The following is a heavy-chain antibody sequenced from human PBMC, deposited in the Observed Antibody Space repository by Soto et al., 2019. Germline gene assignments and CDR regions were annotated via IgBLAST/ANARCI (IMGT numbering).Heavy chain of an antibody. J-gene: IGHJ4*02. CDR2: FRTSGDGGTT. Sequence: LRLSCTASGFTFSSYSMSWVRQAPGKGLEWVSGFRTSGDGGTTYYADSVKGRFTISRDNSKNMLFLQMNSLRAEDTAIYYCAKKVNSGPGSQYFDYWGQGTLVTVSS. V-gene: IGHV3-23*01. D-gene: IGHD3-10*01. CDR1: GFTFSSYS. CDR3: AKKVNSGPGSQYFDY.